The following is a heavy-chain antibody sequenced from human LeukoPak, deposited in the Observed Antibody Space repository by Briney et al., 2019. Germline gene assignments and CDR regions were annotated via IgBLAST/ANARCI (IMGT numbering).Heavy chain of an antibody. J-gene: IGHJ4*02. CDR3: ARSPVGVRKKHDF. CDR1: GYTFTSYD. CDR2: MNLTSGHT. Sequence: GASVKVSCKASGYTFTSYDINWVRQATGQGLEWMGWMNLTSGHTGYAQKFQGRVTMTRDTSISTAYMELNSLTSEDTAVYYCARSPVGVRKKHDFWGQGTLVIVSS. D-gene: IGHD3-10*01. V-gene: IGHV1-8*01.